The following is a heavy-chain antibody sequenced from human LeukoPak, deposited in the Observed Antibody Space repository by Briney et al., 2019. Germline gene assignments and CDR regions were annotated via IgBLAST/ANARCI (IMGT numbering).Heavy chain of an antibody. CDR3: ARAYCSSTSCPVDI. J-gene: IGHJ3*02. Sequence: ASVKVSCKASGYTFTSYGISWVRQAPGQGLEWMGWISAYNGNTNYAQKLQGRVTMTTDTSTSTAYMELRSLRSDDTAVYYCARAYCSSTSCPVDIWGQGTMVTVSS. CDR2: ISAYNGNT. D-gene: IGHD2-2*01. V-gene: IGHV1-18*01. CDR1: GYTFTSYG.